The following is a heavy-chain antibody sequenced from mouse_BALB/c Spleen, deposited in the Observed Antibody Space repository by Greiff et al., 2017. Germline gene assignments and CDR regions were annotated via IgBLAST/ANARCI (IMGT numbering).Heavy chain of an antibody. CDR2: INSNGGST. CDR3: ARHGWDGGFDY. J-gene: IGHJ2*01. Sequence: EVKLVESGGGLVKLGGSLKLSCAASGFTFSSYYMSWVRQTPEKRLELVAAINSNGGSTYYPDTVKGRFTISRDNAKNTLYLQMSSLKSEDTALYYCARHGWDGGFDYWGQGTTLTVSS. D-gene: IGHD4-1*01. V-gene: IGHV5-6-2*01. CDR1: GFTFSSYY.